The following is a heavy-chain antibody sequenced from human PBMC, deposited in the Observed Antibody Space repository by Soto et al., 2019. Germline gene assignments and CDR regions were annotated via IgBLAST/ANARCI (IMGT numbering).Heavy chain of an antibody. V-gene: IGHV1-69*12. J-gene: IGHJ6*02. Sequence: QVQLVQSGAEVKKPGSSVKVSCKASGGTFSSYAISWVRQAPGQGLEWMGGIIPIFGTANYAQKFQGRVTITADEATSTAYMELSRLRSEDTAVYYCAREKGIAAAGRGGYSYGMDVWGQGTTVTVSS. D-gene: IGHD6-13*01. CDR3: AREKGIAAAGRGGYSYGMDV. CDR2: IIPIFGTA. CDR1: GGTFSSYA.